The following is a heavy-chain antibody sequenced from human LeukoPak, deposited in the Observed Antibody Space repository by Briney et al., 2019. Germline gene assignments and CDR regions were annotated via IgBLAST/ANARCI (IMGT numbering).Heavy chain of an antibody. CDR1: GYTFTGYY. V-gene: IGHV1-2*02. Sequence: ASEKVSCKASGYTFTGYYMHWVRQAPGQGLEWMGWINPNSGGTNYAQKFQGRVTITRDTSASTAYMELSSLRSEDTAVYYCATSVLRYFDWLPDYWGQGTLVTVSS. J-gene: IGHJ4*02. D-gene: IGHD3-9*01. CDR2: INPNSGGT. CDR3: ATSVLRYFDWLPDY.